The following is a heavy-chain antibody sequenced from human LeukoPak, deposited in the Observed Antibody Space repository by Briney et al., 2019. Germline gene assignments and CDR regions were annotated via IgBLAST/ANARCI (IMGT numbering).Heavy chain of an antibody. D-gene: IGHD3-16*01. CDR2: INPSDGST. CDR3: ARHQGAGEYPFDY. V-gene: IGHV1-46*01. Sequence: ASVKVSCKASGYTFTSYYMHWVRQAPGQGLEWMGIINPSDGSTTYAQKFQGRVTMTRDTSTGTVYMELSSLRSEDTALYYCARHQGAGEYPFDYWGQGTLVTVFS. J-gene: IGHJ4*02. CDR1: GYTFTSYY.